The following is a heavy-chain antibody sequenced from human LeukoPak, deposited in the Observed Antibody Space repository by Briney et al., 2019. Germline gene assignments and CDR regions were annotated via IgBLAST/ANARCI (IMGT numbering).Heavy chain of an antibody. CDR2: INHSGST. J-gene: IGHJ4*02. CDR3: ARGGGQSGY. CDR1: GGSFSGYY. Sequence: SETLSLTCAVYGGSFSGYYWSWIRQPPGKGLEWIGEINHSGSTNYNPSLKSRVTISVDTSKKQFSLKLSSVTAADTAVYYCARGGGQSGYWGQGTLVTVSS. V-gene: IGHV4-34*01. D-gene: IGHD2-8*02.